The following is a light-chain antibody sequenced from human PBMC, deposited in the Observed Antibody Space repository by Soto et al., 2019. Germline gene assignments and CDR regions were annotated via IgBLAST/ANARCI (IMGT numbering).Light chain of an antibody. J-gene: IGKJ2*02. CDR3: QQYYRACT. CDR1: QSVNDW. CDR2: DAS. Sequence: DIQLTQSPSTLSASVGDRVTITCRASQSVNDWLAWYQQKPGKAPKLLIYDASSLQSGVPSRFSGSGSGTEFSLTISSLQPDDFATYYCQQYYRACTFGQGTKGEIK. V-gene: IGKV1-5*01.